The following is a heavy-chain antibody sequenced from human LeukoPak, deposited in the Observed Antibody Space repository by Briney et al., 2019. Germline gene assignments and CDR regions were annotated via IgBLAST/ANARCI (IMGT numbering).Heavy chain of an antibody. CDR1: GYTFTGYY. J-gene: IGHJ3*02. CDR2: INPNSGGT. D-gene: IGHD2-2*01. CDR3: ARGAIVVVPAAHDAFDI. V-gene: IGHV1-2*02. Sequence: ASVKVSCKASGYTFTGYYMHWVRQAPGQGLEWMGWINPNSGGTNYAQKFQGRVTMTRDTSISTAYMELSRLRSDDTAVYYCARGAIVVVPAAHDAFDIWGQGAIVTLSS.